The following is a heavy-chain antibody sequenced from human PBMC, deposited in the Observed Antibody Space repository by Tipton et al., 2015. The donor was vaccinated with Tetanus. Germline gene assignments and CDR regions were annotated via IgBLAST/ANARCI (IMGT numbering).Heavy chain of an antibody. CDR1: GVSVRSYY. V-gene: IGHV4-34*01. CDR3: ARGVPYSTTMGSDWFDP. D-gene: IGHD2-2*01. J-gene: IGHJ5*02. CDR2: VIYDGTS. Sequence: TLSLTCTVSGVSVRSYYWSWIRQSPDKGLEWLRGVIYDGTSYYNPTLNSRVKISLETSMNQVSLPLNSVTAADTALYYCARGVPYSTTMGSDWFDPWGQGTLVTVSS.